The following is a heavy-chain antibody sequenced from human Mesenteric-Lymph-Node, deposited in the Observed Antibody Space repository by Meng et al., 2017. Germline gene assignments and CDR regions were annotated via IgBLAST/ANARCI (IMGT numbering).Heavy chain of an antibody. D-gene: IGHD2-15*01. CDR2: MNPNSGNT. J-gene: IGHJ6*02. V-gene: IGHV1-8*01. CDR3: ARDSRKGYCSGGSCYSSYYYYGMAV. Sequence: ASVKVSCKASGYTFTSYDINWVRQATGQGLEWMGWMNPNSGNTGYAQKFQGRVTMTRNTSISTAYMELSSLRSEDTAVYYCARDSRKGYCSGGSCYSSYYYYGMAVWGPGNTV. CDR1: GYTFTSYD.